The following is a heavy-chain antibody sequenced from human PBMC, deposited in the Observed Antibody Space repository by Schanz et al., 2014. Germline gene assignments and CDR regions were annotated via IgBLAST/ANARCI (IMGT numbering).Heavy chain of an antibody. D-gene: IGHD2-15*01. CDR1: GFTFSSYA. V-gene: IGHV3-23*01. CDR2: ISGSGGST. J-gene: IGHJ5*01. Sequence: EVQLLESGGGLVQPGGSLRLSCAASGFTFSSYAMSWVRQAPGKGLEWVSAISGSGGSTYYADSVKGRFTISRDNSKNTVYLQMNRLIAEDTAGYYCAKTPREYCNYDDCPNWFDSWGQGTLXNVSS. CDR3: AKTPREYCNYDDCPNWFDS.